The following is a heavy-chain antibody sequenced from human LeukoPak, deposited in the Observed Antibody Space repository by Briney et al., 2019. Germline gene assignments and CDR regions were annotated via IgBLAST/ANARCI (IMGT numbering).Heavy chain of an antibody. CDR1: GGSINGYY. V-gene: IGHV4-59*08. J-gene: IGHJ4*02. CDR3: ARHGIGAVPAEYVDY. Sequence: SENLSLTCTVSGGSINGYYCSWIRQPPGRGLEWIGYIYYSGNTNYSPSLKGRVTISVDASRNQFSLRLSSVTAADTAVYFCARHGIGAVPAEYVDYWGQGTLVTVSS. CDR2: IYYSGNT. D-gene: IGHD6-19*01.